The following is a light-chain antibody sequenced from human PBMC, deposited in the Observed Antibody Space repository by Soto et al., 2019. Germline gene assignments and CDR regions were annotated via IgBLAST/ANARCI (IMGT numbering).Light chain of an antibody. J-gene: IGKJ2*01. CDR2: GAS. CDR1: QGISSE. V-gene: IGKV3-15*01. CDR3: QQGHNWPLT. Sequence: EIVMTQSPATLSLSPGERAALSCRASQGISSELAWYQQKPGQPPRLLIYGASTRATGVPARFTGSGSGSDFTLTISVLQSEDFSVYYCQQGHNWPLTFGQGTRLEI.